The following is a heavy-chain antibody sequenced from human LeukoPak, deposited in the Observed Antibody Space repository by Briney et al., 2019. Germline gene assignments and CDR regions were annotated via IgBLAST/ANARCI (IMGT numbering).Heavy chain of an antibody. Sequence: GGSLRLSCAASGFTFDDYGMSWVRQAPGKGLEWVSGINWNGGSTGYADSVKGRFTISRDNAKNSLYLQMNSLRAEDTALYYCARDLFGYDSSGYRMGYWGQGTLVTVST. CDR1: GFTFDDYG. V-gene: IGHV3-20*04. CDR2: INWNGGST. CDR3: ARDLFGYDSSGYRMGY. D-gene: IGHD3-22*01. J-gene: IGHJ4*02.